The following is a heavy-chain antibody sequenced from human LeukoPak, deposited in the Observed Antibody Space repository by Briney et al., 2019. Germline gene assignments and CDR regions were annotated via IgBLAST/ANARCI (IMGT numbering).Heavy chain of an antibody. J-gene: IGHJ4*02. V-gene: IGHV3-23*01. CDR2: IIGSGGNT. D-gene: IGHD4-11*01. CDR3: ARDGGHPLTSYYRAY. CDR1: GFTFYTYA. Sequence: GGSLRFSCAASGFTFYTYAMTWVRQAPGKGLEWVSTIIGSGGNTFYADSVKGRFTISRDNSKNTLSLQLTSLRAEDTGIYFCARDGGHPLTSYYRAYWGQGTLVTVSS.